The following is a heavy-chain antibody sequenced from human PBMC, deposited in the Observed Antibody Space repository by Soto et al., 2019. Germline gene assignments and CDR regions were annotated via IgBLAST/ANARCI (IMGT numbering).Heavy chain of an antibody. CDR1: GFTFSRFG. CDR3: AKTIVPAAVRPIDY. CDR2: ISHDGNIK. D-gene: IGHD2-2*01. V-gene: IGHV3-30*18. Sequence: GGSLRLSCSVSGFTFSRFGMHWVRQAPGKGLEWVALISHDGNIKYYSDSVRGRFTISRDNSRTTLFLQMNSLGPEDTAIYFCAKTIVPAAVRPIDYWGLGTLVTVSS. J-gene: IGHJ4*02.